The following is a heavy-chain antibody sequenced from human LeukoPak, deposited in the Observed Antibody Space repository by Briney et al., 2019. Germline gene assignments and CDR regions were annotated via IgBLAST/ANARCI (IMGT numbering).Heavy chain of an antibody. J-gene: IGHJ4*02. CDR1: AGTFSSYA. D-gene: IGHD2-2*01. V-gene: IGHV1-69*13. CDR3: AREGPAATFDY. Sequence: AVKVSCNASAGTFSSYANSWVRQPPAQGLEWMRGIIPIFGTANYAQKFQGRVTITADESTSTAYMELSSLRSEDTAVYYCAREGPAATFDYWGQGTLVTVSS. CDR2: IIPIFGTA.